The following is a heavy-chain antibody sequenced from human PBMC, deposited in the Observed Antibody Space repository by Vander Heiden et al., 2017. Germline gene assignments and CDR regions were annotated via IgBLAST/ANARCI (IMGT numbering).Heavy chain of an antibody. CDR1: GYSFTTYW. CDR3: ARLGSTSTYNWIDP. CDR2: IYPNDSDP. J-gene: IGHJ5*02. V-gene: IGHV5-51*01. D-gene: IGHD2-2*01. Sequence: VQLVQSGAEVKKPGESLKISCKASGYSFTTYWIAWFRQMPGKGLEWMEIIYPNDSDPKYSPSFQGQVTISADKSINTAYLQWSSLRASDTAMYYCARLGSTSTYNWIDPWGQGTLVTVSS.